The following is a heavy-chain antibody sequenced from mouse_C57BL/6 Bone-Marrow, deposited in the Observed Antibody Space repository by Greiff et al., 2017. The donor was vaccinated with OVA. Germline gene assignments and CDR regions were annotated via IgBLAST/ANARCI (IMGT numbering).Heavy chain of an antibody. CDR2: IDPENGDT. Sequence: VQLQQSGAELVRPGASVKLSCTASGFNITDDYMHWVKQRPEQGLEWIGWIDPENGDTEYASKFQGKATITADTSSNTAYLQLSSLTSEDTAVYYCTTWEAWFAYWGQGTLVTVSA. D-gene: IGHD4-1*01. V-gene: IGHV14-4*01. J-gene: IGHJ3*01. CDR1: GFNITDDY. CDR3: TTWEAWFAY.